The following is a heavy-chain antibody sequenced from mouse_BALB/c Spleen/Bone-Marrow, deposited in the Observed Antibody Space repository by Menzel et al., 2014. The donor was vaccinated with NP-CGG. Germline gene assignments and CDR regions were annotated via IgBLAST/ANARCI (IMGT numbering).Heavy chain of an antibody. CDR1: GYSFTGYT. V-gene: IGHV1-31*01. CDR2: INPYNGVT. Sequence: EVHLVESGPELVKPGASMKISCKASGYSFTGYTMNWVKQSHGKNLEWIGLINPYNGVTRYNQKFKGKATLTVDKSSSTAYMELLSLTSEDSAVYYCARPGTYYGNYHYSMDYWGQGTSVTVSS. J-gene: IGHJ4*01. CDR3: ARPGTYYGNYHYSMDY. D-gene: IGHD2-10*01.